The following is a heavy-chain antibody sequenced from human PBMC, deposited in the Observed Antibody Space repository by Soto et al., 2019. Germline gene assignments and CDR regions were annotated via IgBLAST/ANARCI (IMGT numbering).Heavy chain of an antibody. CDR3: AREMQPLLFLEWPTYGMDV. CDR2: INPSGGST. CDR1: GYTFTSYY. Sequence: QVQLVQSGAEVKKPGASVKVSCKASGYTFTSYYMHWVRQAPGQGLEWMGIINPSGGSTSYAQKFQGRVTMTRDTSTSTVYMELSSLRSEDTAVYYCAREMQPLLFLEWPTYGMDVWGQGTTVTVSS. D-gene: IGHD3-3*01. V-gene: IGHV1-46*01. J-gene: IGHJ6*02.